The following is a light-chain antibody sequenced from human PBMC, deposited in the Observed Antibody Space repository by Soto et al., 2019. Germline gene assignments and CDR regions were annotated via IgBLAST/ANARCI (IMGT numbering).Light chain of an antibody. Sequence: DIQMTQSPSSLSASVGDRVTITCGASQAISNDLAWYQQKPGRAPKRLIYGASTLQSGVPSRFSGSGSGTEFTLTISSLQPEDFATYYCLQHNVFPRTFGQGTKVDIK. CDR3: LQHNVFPRT. CDR1: QAISND. CDR2: GAS. J-gene: IGKJ1*01. V-gene: IGKV1-17*01.